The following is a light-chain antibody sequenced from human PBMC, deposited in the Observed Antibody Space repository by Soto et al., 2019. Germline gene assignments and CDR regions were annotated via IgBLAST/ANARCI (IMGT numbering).Light chain of an antibody. CDR2: GAS. V-gene: IGKV3-15*01. J-gene: IGKJ2*01. CDR3: QQYTNWPYT. Sequence: EIVMTQSPATLSVSPGERASLSCRASQSVGSNLAWYQQTAGQAPRRLIYGASTRATGIPARFSGSGSGAEFTLTISSLQSEDFAVYYCQQYTNWPYTFGQGTKLEIK. CDR1: QSVGSN.